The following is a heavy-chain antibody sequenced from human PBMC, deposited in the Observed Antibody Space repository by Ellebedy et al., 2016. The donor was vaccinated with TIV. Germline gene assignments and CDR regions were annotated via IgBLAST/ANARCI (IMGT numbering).Heavy chain of an antibody. CDR2: IYYSGST. D-gene: IGHD3-22*01. CDR1: GGSISSSSYY. V-gene: IGHV4-39*01. Sequence: MPSETLSLTCTVSGGSISSSSYYWGWIRQPPGKGLEWIGSIYYSGSTYYNPSLKSRVTISVDTSKNQFSLKLSSVTAADTAVYYCARQYTYYYDSSGYYHFDYWGQGTLVTVSS. CDR3: ARQYTYYYDSSGYYHFDY. J-gene: IGHJ4*02.